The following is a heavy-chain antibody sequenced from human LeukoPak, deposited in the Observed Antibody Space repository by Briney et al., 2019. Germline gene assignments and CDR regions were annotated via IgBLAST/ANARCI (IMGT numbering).Heavy chain of an antibody. V-gene: IGHV3-13*01. CDR2: IGTAGDT. Sequence: SGGSLRLSCAASGFTFSDYGMHWVRQATGKGLEWVSAIGTAGDTYYTGSVKGRFTISRENAKNSLYLQMNSLRAGDTAVHYCARVAKERVGGVYYFDYWGQGTLVTVSS. J-gene: IGHJ4*02. D-gene: IGHD1-1*01. CDR1: GFTFSDYG. CDR3: ARVAKERVGGVYYFDY.